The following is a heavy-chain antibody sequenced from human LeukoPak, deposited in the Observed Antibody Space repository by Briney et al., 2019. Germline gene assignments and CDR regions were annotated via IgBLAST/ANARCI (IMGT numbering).Heavy chain of an antibody. CDR2: VSGSGGYT. Sequence: GGSLRLSCAATGFTFSNYAMNWVRQAPGKGLEWVSAVSGSGGYTYYVDSVRGRFTISRDNSKNTLYLQLNSLTDEDTAVYYCAKARDIVVVPAAMCALDVWGQGTTVTVSS. J-gene: IGHJ6*02. CDR1: GFTFSNYA. V-gene: IGHV3-23*01. D-gene: IGHD2-2*01. CDR3: AKARDIVVVPAAMCALDV.